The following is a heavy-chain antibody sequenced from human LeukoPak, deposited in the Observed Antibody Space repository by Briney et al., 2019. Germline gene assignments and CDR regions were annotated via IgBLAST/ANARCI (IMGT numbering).Heavy chain of an antibody. CDR1: GGTFSSYA. Sequence: SVKVSCKASGGTFSSYAISWVRQAPGQGLEWMGGIIPIFGTANYAQKFQGRVTITRDTSASTAYMELSSLRSEDTAVYYCARDRRIAAAGTDYWGQGTLVTVSS. J-gene: IGHJ4*02. D-gene: IGHD6-13*01. CDR3: ARDRRIAAAGTDY. V-gene: IGHV1-69*05. CDR2: IIPIFGTA.